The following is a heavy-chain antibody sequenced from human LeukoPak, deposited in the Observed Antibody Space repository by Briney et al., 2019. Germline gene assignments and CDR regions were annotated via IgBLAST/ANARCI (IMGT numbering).Heavy chain of an antibody. CDR3: ASTGIAAPSDY. CDR2: IKQDGSEK. D-gene: IGHD6-13*01. Sequence: GGSLRLSXAASGFTFSSYWMSWVRQAPGKGLEWVANIKQDGSEKYYVDSVKGRFTISRDNAKNSLYLQMNSLRAEDTAVYYCASTGIAAPSDYWGQGTLVTVSS. V-gene: IGHV3-7*01. J-gene: IGHJ4*02. CDR1: GFTFSSYW.